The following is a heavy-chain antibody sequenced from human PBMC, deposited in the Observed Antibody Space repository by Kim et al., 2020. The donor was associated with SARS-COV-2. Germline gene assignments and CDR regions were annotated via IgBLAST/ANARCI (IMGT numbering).Heavy chain of an antibody. D-gene: IGHD3-10*01. J-gene: IGHJ3*01. CDR1: GFTFRNYA. V-gene: IGHV3-23*01. CDR3: AKGDAMFRGVIDAFDV. CDR2: IVGGGGGST. Sequence: GGSLRLSCAASGFTFRNYALSWVRQAPGKGLERVSGIVGGGGGSTYYADSVKGRFTISRDNSKNTLYLQMNSLRPEDTAVYYCAKGDAMFRGVIDAFDVWGQGTMVTVSS.